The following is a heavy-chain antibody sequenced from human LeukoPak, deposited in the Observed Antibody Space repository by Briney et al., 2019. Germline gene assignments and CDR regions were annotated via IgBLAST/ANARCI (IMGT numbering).Heavy chain of an antibody. CDR3: AREGYGDYALDY. CDR2: IWYDGSNK. D-gene: IGHD4-17*01. J-gene: IGHJ4*02. V-gene: IGHV3-33*01. CDR1: GFSFSSYS. Sequence: PGGFLRLSCAASGFSFSSYSMHWVRQAPGKGLEWVAVIWYDGSNKFYADSVKGRFTISRDNSKNTLYLQMNSLRAEDTAVYYCAREGYGDYALDYWGQGTLVTVSS.